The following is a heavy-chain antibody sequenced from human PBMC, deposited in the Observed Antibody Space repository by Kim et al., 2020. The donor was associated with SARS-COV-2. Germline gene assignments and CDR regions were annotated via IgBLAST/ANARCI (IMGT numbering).Heavy chain of an antibody. J-gene: IGHJ4*02. D-gene: IGHD2-15*01. V-gene: IGHV3-23*01. CDR3: AKDTGSRSFDY. Sequence: YFSVSVKGELPISRDNSKNTLFLQMNSLRAEDTAIYYCAKDTGSRSFDYWGLGTLLTVSS.